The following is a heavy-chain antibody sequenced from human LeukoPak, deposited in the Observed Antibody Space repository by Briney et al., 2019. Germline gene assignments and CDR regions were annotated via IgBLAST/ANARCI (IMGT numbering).Heavy chain of an antibody. J-gene: IGHJ5*02. CDR1: GYTFTSYY. CDR2: INPSGGST. V-gene: IGHV1-46*01. D-gene: IGHD1-26*01. Sequence: ASVKVSCKASGYTFTSYYMHWVRQAPGQGLEWMGIINPSGGSTSYAQKFQGRVTMTRDTSTSTVYMELSSLRSEDTAVYYCARERGLVGATPAWFDPWGQGTLGTVSS. CDR3: ARERGLVGATPAWFDP.